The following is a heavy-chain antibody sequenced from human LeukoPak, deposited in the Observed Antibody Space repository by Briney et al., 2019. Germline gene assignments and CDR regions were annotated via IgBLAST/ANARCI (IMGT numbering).Heavy chain of an antibody. Sequence: GGSLRLSCAASGLIFSSYSMNWVRQAPGKGLEWVSSISSSSCYIYYADSVKGRFTISRDNAKNSLYLQMNSLRAEDTAVYYCARLYSSSWHYYYYGMDVWGQGTTVTVSS. J-gene: IGHJ6*02. V-gene: IGHV3-21*01. CDR2: ISSSSCYI. CDR1: GLIFSSYS. CDR3: ARLYSSSWHYYYYGMDV. D-gene: IGHD6-13*01.